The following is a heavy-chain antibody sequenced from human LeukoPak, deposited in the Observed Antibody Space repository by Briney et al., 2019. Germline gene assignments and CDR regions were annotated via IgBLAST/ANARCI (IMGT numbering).Heavy chain of an antibody. CDR1: GGSVTTYY. V-gene: IGHV4-59*02. CDR2: INYSGST. Sequence: SETLSLTCTVSGGSVTTYYYSWIRQPPGKGLEWIGYINYSGSTSYNPSLQSRVTISLDKSKKQVSLRLSSATSADTAVYYCAREDCSSSTCLFDSWGQGTLVTVSS. D-gene: IGHD2-2*01. CDR3: AREDCSSSTCLFDS. J-gene: IGHJ4*02.